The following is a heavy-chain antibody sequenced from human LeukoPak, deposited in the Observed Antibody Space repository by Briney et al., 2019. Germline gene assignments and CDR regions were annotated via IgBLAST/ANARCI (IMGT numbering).Heavy chain of an antibody. CDR3: AVVAGRFLPDY. Sequence: GKSLRLSCAASGFTFSTFAMHWVRQAPGKGLEWVAFTSFDESHKFYADSVEGRFTISRDNSKKTLFLQMDNLRLDDTAMYYCAVVAGRFLPDYWGQGTLVTVSS. CDR1: GFTFSTFA. V-gene: IGHV3-30-3*01. CDR2: TSFDESHK. D-gene: IGHD6-19*01. J-gene: IGHJ4*02.